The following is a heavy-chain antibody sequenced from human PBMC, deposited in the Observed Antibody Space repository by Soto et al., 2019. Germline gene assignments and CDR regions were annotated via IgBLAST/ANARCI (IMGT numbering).Heavy chain of an antibody. CDR3: ARDKLELRLMEYYYYGMDV. CDR2: IIPIFGTA. Sequence: SVKVSCKASGGTFSSYAISWVRQAPGQGLEWMGGIIPIFGTANYAQKFQGRVTITADESTSTAYMELSSLRSEDTAVYYCARDKLELRLMEYYYYGMDVWGQGTTVTVSS. J-gene: IGHJ6*02. CDR1: GGTFSSYA. D-gene: IGHD1-7*01. V-gene: IGHV1-69*13.